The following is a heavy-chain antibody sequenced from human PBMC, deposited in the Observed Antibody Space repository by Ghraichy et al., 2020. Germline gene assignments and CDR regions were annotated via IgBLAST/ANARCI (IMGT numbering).Heavy chain of an antibody. J-gene: IGHJ3*02. CDR3: ASTALRFLYYDFWSGAFDI. D-gene: IGHD3-3*01. V-gene: IGHV6-1*01. CDR1: GDSVSSNSAA. CDR2: TYYRSKWYN. Sequence: SQTLSLTCAISGDSVSSNSAAWNWIRQSPSRGLEWLGRTYYRSKWYNDYAVSVKSRITINPDTSKNQFSLQLNSVTPEDTAVYYCASTALRFLYYDFWSGAFDIWGQGTMVTVSS.